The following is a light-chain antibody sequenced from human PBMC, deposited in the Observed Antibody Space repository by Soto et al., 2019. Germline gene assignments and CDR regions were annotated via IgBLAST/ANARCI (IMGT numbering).Light chain of an antibody. J-gene: IGKJ1*01. CDR2: GAS. V-gene: IGKV3-20*01. Sequence: EIVLTQSPGTLSLSPGERATLSCRASQSFTSTSLAWYQQKPGQAPRLLISGASRRAAGIPDRFSGSGSATDFTLTISRLESEDLAVYYCQDFDSPQWTFGQGTKV. CDR1: QSFTSTS. CDR3: QDFDSPQWT.